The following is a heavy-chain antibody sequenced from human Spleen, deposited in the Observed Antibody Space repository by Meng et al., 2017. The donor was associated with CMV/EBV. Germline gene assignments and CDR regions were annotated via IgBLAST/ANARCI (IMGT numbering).Heavy chain of an antibody. D-gene: IGHD2-15*01. CDR3: ARRISGGSRAFDI. CDR2: ILPVDSDT. CDR1: GYSFNTYW. J-gene: IGHJ3*02. Sequence: GESLKISCKGSGYSFNTYWIGWVRQMPGKGLEWMGLILPVDSDTRYSPSFQGQVTMSADKSINTAYLQWGSLKASDTAIYYCARRISGGSRAFDIWGQGTMVTVSS. V-gene: IGHV5-51*01.